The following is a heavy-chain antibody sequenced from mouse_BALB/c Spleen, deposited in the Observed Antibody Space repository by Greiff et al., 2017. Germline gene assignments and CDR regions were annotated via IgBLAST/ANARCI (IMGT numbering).Heavy chain of an antibody. CDR1: GFSLTSYG. V-gene: IGHV2-2*02. CDR3: GGWYFDV. J-gene: IGHJ1*01. Sequence: QVQLVESGPGLVQPSQSLSITCTVSGFSLTSYGVHWVRQSPGKGLEWLGVIWSGGSTDYNAAFISRLSISKDNSKSQVFFKMNSLQANDTAIYYCGGWYFDVWGAGTTVTVSS. CDR2: IWSGGST.